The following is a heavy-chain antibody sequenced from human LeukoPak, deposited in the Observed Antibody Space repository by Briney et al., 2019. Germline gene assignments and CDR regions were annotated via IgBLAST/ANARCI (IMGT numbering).Heavy chain of an antibody. D-gene: IGHD1-26*01. Sequence: SETLSLTCAVYGGPFSGYYWSWIRQPPGKGLEWIGEINHSGSTNYNPSLKSRVTISVDTSKNQFSLKLSSVTAADTAVYYCARSGSYYSNWFDPWGQGTLVTVSS. CDR1: GGPFSGYY. CDR2: INHSGST. V-gene: IGHV4-34*01. CDR3: ARSGSYYSNWFDP. J-gene: IGHJ5*02.